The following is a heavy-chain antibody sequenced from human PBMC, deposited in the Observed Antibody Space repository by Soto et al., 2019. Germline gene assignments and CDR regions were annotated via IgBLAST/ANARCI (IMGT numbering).Heavy chain of an antibody. D-gene: IGHD2-21*01. CDR1: GGTFSSHG. Sequence: QVQLVQSGAEVKKPGSSVKVSCKASGGTFSSHGITWVRQAPGQGLEWMGGIIPMFGTPKYAQRFQGRVSITADKSTTPAYMELSSLRSEDTAVYYCAIGSVVVMGAATGGLIYWGQGALVTVSS. CDR3: AIGSVVVMGAATGGLIY. V-gene: IGHV1-69*06. CDR2: IIPMFGTP. J-gene: IGHJ4*02.